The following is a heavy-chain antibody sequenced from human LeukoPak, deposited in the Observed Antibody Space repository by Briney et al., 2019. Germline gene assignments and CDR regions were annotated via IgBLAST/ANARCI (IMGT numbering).Heavy chain of an antibody. CDR3: ARDGRWINYYDGSSPV. D-gene: IGHD3-22*01. V-gene: IGHV3-21*01. Sequence: GGSLRLSCAASGFTFSSYSMNWVRQAPGQGLEWLSSISGSSSYIYYADSVKGRFTISRDNAKNSLYLQMNSLRVEDTAVYYCARDGRWINYYDGSSPVWGQGTPVTVSS. CDR1: GFTFSSYS. CDR2: ISGSSSYI. J-gene: IGHJ4*02.